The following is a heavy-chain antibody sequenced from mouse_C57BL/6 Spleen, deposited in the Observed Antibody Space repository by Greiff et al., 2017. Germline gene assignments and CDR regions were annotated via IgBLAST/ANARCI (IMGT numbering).Heavy chain of an antibody. Sequence: EVQLQESGPELVKPGASVKISCKASGYTFTDYNMHWVKQSHGKSLEWIGYINPNNGGTSYNQKFKGKATLTVNKSSSTAYMELRSLTSEDSAVYDCASSNYVDGYFDVWGTGTTVTVSS. CDR2: INPNNGGT. J-gene: IGHJ1*03. CDR3: ASSNYVDGYFDV. CDR1: GYTFTDYN. D-gene: IGHD2-5*01. V-gene: IGHV1-22*01.